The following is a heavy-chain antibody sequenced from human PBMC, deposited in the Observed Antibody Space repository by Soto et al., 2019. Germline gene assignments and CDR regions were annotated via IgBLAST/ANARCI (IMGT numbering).Heavy chain of an antibody. CDR1: GYSFTSYW. D-gene: IGHD2-21*01. V-gene: IGHV5-10-1*01. J-gene: IGHJ5*02. CDR2: IDPSDSYT. CDR3: ARFAIGALDP. Sequence: EVQLVPSGGEVKKPGESLRISCKGSGYSFTSYWISWVRQMPGKGLEWMGRIDPSDSYTNYSPSFQGHVTISADKSISTASLQWSSLKASDIAMYSCARFAIGALDPWGQGTVVTVSS.